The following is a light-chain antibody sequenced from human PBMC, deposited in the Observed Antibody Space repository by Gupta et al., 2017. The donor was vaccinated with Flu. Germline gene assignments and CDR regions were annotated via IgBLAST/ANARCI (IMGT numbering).Light chain of an antibody. CDR1: TNDINDYKY. CDR2: EVT. V-gene: IGLV2-14*01. CDR3: SSDTDNSTWV. Sequence: QSALTQPASVSGSPGQSITISCTGTTNDINDYKYVSWYQQQSGKAPKLVIYEVTNRPSGVSSRFSDSKSGNTTSLTISGRQAEDEGDYYCSSDTDNSTWVFGTGTTLTVL. J-gene: IGLJ3*02.